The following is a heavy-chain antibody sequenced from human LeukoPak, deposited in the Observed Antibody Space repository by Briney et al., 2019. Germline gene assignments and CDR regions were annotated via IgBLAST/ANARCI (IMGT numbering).Heavy chain of an antibody. Sequence: EASVKVSCKASGYTFTSYAMNWVRQAPGQGLEWMGWINTNTGNPTYAQGFTGRFVFSLDTSVSTAYLQISSLKAEDTAVYYCAREWRYCSSTSCHQDIYYYYGMDVWGQGTTVTVSS. J-gene: IGHJ6*02. V-gene: IGHV7-4-1*02. CDR1: GYTFTSYA. CDR2: INTNTGNP. CDR3: AREWRYCSSTSCHQDIYYYYGMDV. D-gene: IGHD2-2*01.